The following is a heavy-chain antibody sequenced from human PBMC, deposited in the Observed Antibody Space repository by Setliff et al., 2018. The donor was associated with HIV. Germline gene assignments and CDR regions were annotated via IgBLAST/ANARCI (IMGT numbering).Heavy chain of an antibody. J-gene: IGHJ6*03. D-gene: IGHD3-10*01. CDR2: IYYTGST. CDR1: GDSIGSSSYY. V-gene: IGHV4-39*01. CDR3: ASLNGSESPYIYYYYMDV. Sequence: KTSETLSLTCTVSGDSIGSSSYYWAWIRQPPGKGLEYIGNIYYTGSTHHNPSLESRVATSVDTSKNQFSLKLSSVTAADTAVYYCASLNGSESPYIYYYYMDVWGKGTTVTVSS.